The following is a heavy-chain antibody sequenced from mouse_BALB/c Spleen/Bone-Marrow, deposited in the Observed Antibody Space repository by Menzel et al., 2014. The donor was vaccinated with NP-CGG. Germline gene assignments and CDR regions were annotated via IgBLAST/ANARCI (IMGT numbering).Heavy chain of an antibody. V-gene: IGHV5-17*02. J-gene: IGHJ4*01. CDR3: ARKGAMITHYYAMDY. D-gene: IGHD2-4*01. CDR2: ISNGSSTI. Sequence: EVNVVESGGGLVQPGGSRKLFCAASGFTFSSFGMHWVRQAPEKGLEWVAYISNGSSTIYYADTVKGRFTISRDNPKNTLFLQMTSLRSEDTAMYYCARKGAMITHYYAMDYWGQGTSVTVSS. CDR1: GFTFSSFG.